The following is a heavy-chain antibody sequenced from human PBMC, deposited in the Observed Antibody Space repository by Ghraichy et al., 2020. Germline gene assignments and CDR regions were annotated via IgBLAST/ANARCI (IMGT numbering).Heavy chain of an antibody. D-gene: IGHD1-1*01. V-gene: IGHV4-39*01. CDR1: GGSISSSSYY. CDR2: IYYSGST. J-gene: IGHJ4*02. CDR3: ARNVESYFDY. Sequence: SETLSLTCTVSGGSISSSSYYWGWIRQPPGKGLEWIGSIYYSGSTYYNPSLKSRVTISVDTSKNQFSLKLISVTAADTAVYYCARNVESYFDYWGQGTLVTVSS.